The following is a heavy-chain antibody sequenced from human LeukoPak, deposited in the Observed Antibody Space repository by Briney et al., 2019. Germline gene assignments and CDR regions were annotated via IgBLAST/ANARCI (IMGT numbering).Heavy chain of an antibody. CDR2: INADGTTI. V-gene: IGHV3-74*01. J-gene: IGHJ4*02. Sequence: GGSLRLSCAASGFTFSSSWMHWVRQVPGKGLLWVSRINADGTTIDYADPVKGRFTISRDDAKNTLFLQMNSLRADDMGVYYCARAGYYRFDYWGQGVLVTVSS. CDR3: ARAGYYRFDY. CDR1: GFTFSSSW. D-gene: IGHD4-17*01.